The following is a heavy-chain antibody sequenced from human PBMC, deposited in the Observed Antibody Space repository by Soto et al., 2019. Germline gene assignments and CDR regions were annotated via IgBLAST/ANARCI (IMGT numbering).Heavy chain of an antibody. Sequence: SLILSCAASGLTFSSFGMHWVRQAPGKGLEWVALTSYDGNNKYYADSGKGRFTISRDNSKNTLYLQMNSLRVEDTAVYYCAKDFLRYCTTGSCYYFNFWGQGTLVTVSS. CDR2: TSYDGNNK. CDR1: GLTFSSFG. D-gene: IGHD2-8*01. V-gene: IGHV3-30*18. CDR3: AKDFLRYCTTGSCYYFNF. J-gene: IGHJ4*02.